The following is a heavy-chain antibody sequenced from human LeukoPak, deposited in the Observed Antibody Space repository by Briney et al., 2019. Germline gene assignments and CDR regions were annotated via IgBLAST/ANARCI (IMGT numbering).Heavy chain of an antibody. CDR2: IYHSGST. D-gene: IGHD3-10*01. CDR3: ARFCSYYYGSGSYYTAYYFDY. V-gene: IGHV4-38-2*02. J-gene: IGHJ4*02. CDR1: GYSISSTYY. Sequence: SETLSLTCTVSGYSISSTYYWGWIRQPPGKGLEWIGSIYHSGSTYYNPSLKSRVTISVDTSKNQFSLKLSSVTAADTAVYYCARFCSYYYGSGSYYTAYYFDYWGQGTLVTVSS.